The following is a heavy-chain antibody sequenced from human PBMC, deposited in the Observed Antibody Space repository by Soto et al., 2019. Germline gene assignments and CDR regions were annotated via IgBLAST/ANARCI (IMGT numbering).Heavy chain of an antibody. CDR2: INHSGST. Sequence: PSETLSLTCAVYGGSFSGYYWSWIRQPPGKGLEWIGEINHSGSTNYNPSLKSRVTISVDTSKNQFSLKLSSVTAADTAVYYCERIAARPPSLDYWGQGTLVTVSS. CDR1: GGSFSGYY. D-gene: IGHD6-6*01. CDR3: ERIAARPPSLDY. J-gene: IGHJ4*02. V-gene: IGHV4-34*01.